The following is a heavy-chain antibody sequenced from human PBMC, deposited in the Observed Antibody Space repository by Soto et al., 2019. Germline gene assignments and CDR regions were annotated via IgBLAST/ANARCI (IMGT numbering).Heavy chain of an antibody. CDR3: ARGGQYRYYGFLYVGMDV. CDR1: GYTFTNHG. D-gene: IGHD3-3*01. CDR2: ISAHNGNT. V-gene: IGHV1-18*04. J-gene: IGHJ6*02. Sequence: ASVKVSCKASGYTFTNHGISWVRQAPGQGLEWMGWISAHNGNTNYAQNFQGRVTMTTDRSTSTASMDLRSLRSDDTAIYYCARGGQYRYYGFLYVGMDVWGQGTTVTVSS.